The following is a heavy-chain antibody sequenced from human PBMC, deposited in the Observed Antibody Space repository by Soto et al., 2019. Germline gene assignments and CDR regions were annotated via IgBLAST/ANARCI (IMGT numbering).Heavy chain of an antibody. CDR3: ARDSEHYFDTTGPIDS. V-gene: IGHV1-18*01. CDR2: ISAYNGNT. Sequence: GASVKVSCKASGYTFTSYGISWVRQAPGQGLEWMGWISAYNGNTKYAQKLQGRVTITRDTSASTAYMELSSLRSEDTAVYYCARDSEHYFDTTGPIDSWGQGTLVTVSS. D-gene: IGHD3-22*01. CDR1: GYTFTSYG. J-gene: IGHJ4*02.